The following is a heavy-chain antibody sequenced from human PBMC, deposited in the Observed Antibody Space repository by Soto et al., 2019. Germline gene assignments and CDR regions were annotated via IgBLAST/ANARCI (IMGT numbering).Heavy chain of an antibody. CDR2: IYPSGAA. J-gene: IGHJ6*03. V-gene: IGHV4-30-2*01. CDR3: ARAVFSSILYIDF. CDR1: GDSISSRGYT. Sequence: QLQLQESGSGLVKPLQTLSLTCGISGDSISSRGYTWTWIRQPPGKVLEWIGYIYPSGAAYYNPSLKSRVTISLETATNRFSLNAKSATAADTAVYYCARAVFSSILYIDFWGQGTTVTVSS. D-gene: IGHD3-10*01.